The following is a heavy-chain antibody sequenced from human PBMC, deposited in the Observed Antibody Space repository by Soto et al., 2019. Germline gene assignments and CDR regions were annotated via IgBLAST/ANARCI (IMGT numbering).Heavy chain of an antibody. J-gene: IGHJ2*01. D-gene: IGHD2-21*02. V-gene: IGHV3-23*01. CDR3: AKGLAYCGGDCYSHFDL. Sequence: PGGSLRLSCAASGFTFRSCAMGWFRQAPGKGLEWVSDLIDSGASTYYADSVKGRFTISRDNSKNTLYLQMNSLRAEDTAVYYCAKGLAYCGGDCYSHFDLWGRGTLVTVSS. CDR1: GFTFRSCA. CDR2: LIDSGAST.